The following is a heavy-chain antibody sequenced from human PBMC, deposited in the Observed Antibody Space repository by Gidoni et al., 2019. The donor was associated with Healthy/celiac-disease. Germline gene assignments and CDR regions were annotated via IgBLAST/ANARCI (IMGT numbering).Heavy chain of an antibody. CDR2: ISSSSSYI. CDR1: GFTFRSYS. D-gene: IGHD3-10*01. J-gene: IGHJ6*02. V-gene: IGHV3-21*01. CDR3: ARDTILWFGEFIGDYYYYYGMDV. Sequence: EVQLVESGGGLVKPGGSLRLSCAASGFTFRSYSMHWVRQAPGTGLGGVSAISSSSSYIYYADSVKGRFTISRDNAKNSLYLQMNSLRAEDTAVYYCARDTILWFGEFIGDYYYYYGMDVWGQGTTVTVSS.